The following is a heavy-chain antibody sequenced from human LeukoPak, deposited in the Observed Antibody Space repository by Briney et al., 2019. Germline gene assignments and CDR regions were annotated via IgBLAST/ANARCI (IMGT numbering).Heavy chain of an antibody. J-gene: IGHJ4*02. CDR3: ATQDYGVY. CDR1: GFTFSSYG. Sequence: GGTLRLSCAASGFTFSSYGMSWVRQAPGKGLGWVSAISGSGGSTYYADSVKGRFTISRDNSKNTLYLQMNSLRAEDTAVYYCATQDYGVYWGQGTLVTVSS. V-gene: IGHV3-23*01. D-gene: IGHD4-17*01. CDR2: ISGSGGST.